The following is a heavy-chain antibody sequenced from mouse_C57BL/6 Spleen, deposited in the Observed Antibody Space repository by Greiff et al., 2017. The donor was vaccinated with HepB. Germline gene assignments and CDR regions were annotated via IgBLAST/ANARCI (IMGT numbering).Heavy chain of an antibody. D-gene: IGHD2-2*01. Sequence: EVKLVESGGGLVKPGGSLKLSCAASGFTFSDYGMHWVRQAPEKGLEWVAYISSGSSTIYYADTVKGRFTISRDNAKNTLFLQMTSLRSEDTAMYYCARRVTTYWYFDVWGTGTTVTVSS. CDR1: GFTFSDYG. V-gene: IGHV5-17*01. J-gene: IGHJ1*03. CDR2: ISSGSSTI. CDR3: ARRVTTYWYFDV.